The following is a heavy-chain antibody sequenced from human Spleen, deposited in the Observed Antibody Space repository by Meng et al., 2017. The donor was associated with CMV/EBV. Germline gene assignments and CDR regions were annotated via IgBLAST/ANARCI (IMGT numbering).Heavy chain of an antibody. CDR1: GGSVSSSTYY. CDR3: ARVGWLYGMDV. CDR2: IFYSGST. Sequence: GSLRLSCTVSGGSVSSSTYYWSWIRQPPGKGLELIGYIFYSGSTKYNPSLKSRVTISVDTSKNQFSLKLSSVTAADTAVYYCARVGWLYGMDVWGQGTTVTVSS. V-gene: IGHV4-61*01. J-gene: IGHJ6*02. D-gene: IGHD5-12*01.